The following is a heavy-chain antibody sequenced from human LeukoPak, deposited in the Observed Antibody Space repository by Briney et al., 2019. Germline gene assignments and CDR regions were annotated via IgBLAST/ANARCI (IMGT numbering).Heavy chain of an antibody. CDR3: ARGYYDSSGISVYYFDY. V-gene: IGHV4-39*07. CDR1: GFTFSSYE. CDR2: IYYSGST. Sequence: GSLRLSCAASGFTFSSYEMNWVRQPPGKGLEWIGSIYYSGSTYYNPSLKSRVTISVDTSKNQFSLKLSSVTAADTAVYYCARGYYDSSGISVYYFDYWGQGTLVTVSS. D-gene: IGHD3-22*01. J-gene: IGHJ4*02.